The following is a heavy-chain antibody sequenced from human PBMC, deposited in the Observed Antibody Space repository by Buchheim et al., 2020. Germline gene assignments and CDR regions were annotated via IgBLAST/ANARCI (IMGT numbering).Heavy chain of an antibody. J-gene: IGHJ6*03. D-gene: IGHD3-10*01. CDR1: GGTFSSYA. Sequence: QVQLVQSGAEVKKPGSSVKVSCKASGGTFSSYAISWVRQAPGQGLEWMGGIIPIFGTANYAQKFQGRVTITADESTSTAYMELSSLRSEDTAVYYCARADPGGFSRFGELPMPWYYYYYMDVWGKGTT. CDR2: IIPIFGTA. V-gene: IGHV1-69*01. CDR3: ARADPGGFSRFGELPMPWYYYYYMDV.